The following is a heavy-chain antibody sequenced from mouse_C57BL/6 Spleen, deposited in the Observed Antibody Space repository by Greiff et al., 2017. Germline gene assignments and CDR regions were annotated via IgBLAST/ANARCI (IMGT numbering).Heavy chain of an antibody. CDR3: ARELTYYGYSAWFEY. CDR1: GYTFTSYW. D-gene: IGHD2-3*01. V-gene: IGHV1-64*01. J-gene: IGHJ3*01. CDR2: IPPHSGST. Sequence: VQLQQPAAELVKPGASVKLSCKASGYTFTSYWMHWVKQRPGQGLEWIGSIPPHSGSTNYNQKFKSKATLTVDKSSSTAYMQLSSLTSEDYAVYYCARELTYYGYSAWFEYWCQGTVVTV.